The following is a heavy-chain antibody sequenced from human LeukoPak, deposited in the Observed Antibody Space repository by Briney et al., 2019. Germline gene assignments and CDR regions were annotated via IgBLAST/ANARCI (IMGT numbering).Heavy chain of an antibody. V-gene: IGHV3-48*03. CDR2: ISNSGRTK. CDR3: ATSSVTTGIDFDC. Sequence: GGFLRLSCAASGFTFSSYEMNWVRQAPGKGLEWVSFISNSGRTKYYADSVKGRFTISRDNAKNSLYLQMNILRADDTAVYYCATSSVTTGIDFDCWGQGTLVTVSS. J-gene: IGHJ4*02. D-gene: IGHD4-17*01. CDR1: GFTFSSYE.